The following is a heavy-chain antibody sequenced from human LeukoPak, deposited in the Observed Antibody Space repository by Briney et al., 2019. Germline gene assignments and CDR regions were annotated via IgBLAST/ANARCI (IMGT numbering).Heavy chain of an antibody. CDR2: IYGGGAT. CDR1: GFIVGNNY. D-gene: IGHD1-26*01. V-gene: IGHV3-53*01. CDR3: AGDRRENWFDP. Sequence: GGSLRLSCAASGFIVGNNYVTWVRQAPGKGLEWVSSIYGGGATYYADSVRGRFTVSRDNAKNTVYLQMDSLRGEDAAVYYCAGDRRENWFDPWGQGTLVTVSS. J-gene: IGHJ5*02.